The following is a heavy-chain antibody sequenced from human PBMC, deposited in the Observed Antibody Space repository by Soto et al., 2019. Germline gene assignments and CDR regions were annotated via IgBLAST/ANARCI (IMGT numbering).Heavy chain of an antibody. CDR1: GIPVSSNY. V-gene: IGHV3-53*04. CDR2: LHSGGDT. Sequence: EVQLVESGGGLVQPGGSLRLSCVASGIPVSSNYMTWVRQAPGKGLEWVSVLHSGGDTYYANSVKGRFTISRHDSTNTVFLQMNSLTAEATAVYYCARVGPYYYASRMDVWGQGTTVTVSS. J-gene: IGHJ6*02. D-gene: IGHD3-10*01. CDR3: ARVGPYYYASRMDV.